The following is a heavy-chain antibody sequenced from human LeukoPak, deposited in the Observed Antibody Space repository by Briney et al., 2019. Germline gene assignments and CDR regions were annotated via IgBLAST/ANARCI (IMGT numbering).Heavy chain of an antibody. Sequence: PSETLSLTCAVYGGSFSGYYWSWIRQPPGKGLEWIGEINHSGSTNYNPSLKSRVTISVDTSKNQFSLKLSSVTAADTAVYYCARVQGSGYPDYWGQGTLVTVSS. V-gene: IGHV4-34*01. D-gene: IGHD3-22*01. CDR1: GGSFSGYY. CDR2: INHSGST. J-gene: IGHJ4*02. CDR3: ARVQGSGYPDY.